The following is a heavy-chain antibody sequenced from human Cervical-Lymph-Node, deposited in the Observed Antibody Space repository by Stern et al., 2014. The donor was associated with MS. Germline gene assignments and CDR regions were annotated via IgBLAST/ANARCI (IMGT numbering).Heavy chain of an antibody. CDR2: IYWDDDK. CDR3: AHRRAAMALNY. J-gene: IGHJ4*02. Sequence: QITFKESGPKLGKPTKNLTLNCTFFGVSLSTSGVGVGWIRQPPGKGLEWLALIYWDDDKRYSPSLKSRLTITKDTSKNQVVLTMTNMDPVDTATYYCAHRRAAMALNYWGQGTLVTVSS. D-gene: IGHD5-18*01. CDR1: GVSLSTSGVG. V-gene: IGHV2-5*02.